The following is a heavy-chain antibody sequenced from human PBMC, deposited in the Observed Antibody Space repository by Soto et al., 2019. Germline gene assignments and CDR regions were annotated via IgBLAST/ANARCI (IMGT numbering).Heavy chain of an antibody. CDR3: ARSDCSSTSCYEGVYYYYYGMDV. CDR1: GYSFTSYW. D-gene: IGHD2-2*01. V-gene: IGHV5-51*01. CDR2: IYPGDPDT. Sequence: LKISCKGSGYSFTSYWIGWVRQMPGKGLEWMGIIYPGDPDTRYSPSFQGQVTISADKSISTAYLQWSSLKASDTAMYYCARSDCSSTSCYEGVYYYYYGMDVWGQGTTVTVSS. J-gene: IGHJ6*02.